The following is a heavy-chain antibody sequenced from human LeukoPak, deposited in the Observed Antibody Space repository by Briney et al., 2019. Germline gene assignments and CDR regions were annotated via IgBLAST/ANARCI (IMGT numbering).Heavy chain of an antibody. CDR2: IIPILGIA. J-gene: IGHJ4*02. CDR1: VGTFSSYA. D-gene: IGHD2-2*01. Sequence: SVKVSCKASVGTFSSYAISWVRQPPGQGLEWMGRIIPILGIANYAQKFQGRVTITADKSTSTAYMELSSLRSEDTAVYYCARGVSMSTSCYAHWGQGTLVTVSS. V-gene: IGHV1-69*04. CDR3: ARGVSMSTSCYAH.